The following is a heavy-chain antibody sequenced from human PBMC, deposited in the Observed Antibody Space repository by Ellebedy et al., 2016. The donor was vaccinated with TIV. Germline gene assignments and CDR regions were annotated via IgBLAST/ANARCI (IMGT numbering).Heavy chain of an antibody. CDR1: GGSFSGHY. CDR3: ARHDRFGGFPRGPFKY. Sequence: SETLSLTXAIYGGSFSGHYWSWIRQPPGKGLEWNGEINQTGRTNYNPSLKSRVTMTVDTSNNQFSLNLSSVTAADTAVYYCARHDRFGGFPRGPFKYWGQGTLVTASS. D-gene: IGHD3-16*01. CDR2: INQTGRT. J-gene: IGHJ4*02. V-gene: IGHV4-34*01.